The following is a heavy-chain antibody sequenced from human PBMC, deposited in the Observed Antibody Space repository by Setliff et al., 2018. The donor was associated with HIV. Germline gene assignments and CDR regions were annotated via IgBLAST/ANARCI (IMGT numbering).Heavy chain of an antibody. V-gene: IGHV4-39*07. CDR3: ARSSLHCGGGSCYLTWFDP. Sequence: SETLSLTCTVSGGSISSSIYYWGWIRQPPGKGLEWIGFIYYSANTNYSPSLKSRVTISVDTSKNQFSLKLNSVTAADTAVYYCARSSLHCGGGSCYLTWFDPWGQGTLVTVSS. CDR2: IYYSANT. CDR1: GGSISSSIYY. D-gene: IGHD2-15*01. J-gene: IGHJ5*02.